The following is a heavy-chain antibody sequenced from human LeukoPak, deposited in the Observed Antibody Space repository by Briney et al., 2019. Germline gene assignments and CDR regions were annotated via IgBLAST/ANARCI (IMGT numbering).Heavy chain of an antibody. CDR2: IYYSGST. D-gene: IGHD4-4*01. CDR1: GGSISSYY. V-gene: IGHV4-59*08. J-gene: IGHJ4*02. Sequence: SETLSLTCTVSGGSISSYYWSWIRQPPGKGLEWIGYIYYSGSTNYNPPLKSRVTISVDTSKNQFSLKLSSVTAADTAVYYCARMRATVTTFFDYWGQGTLVTVSS. CDR3: ARMRATVTTFFDY.